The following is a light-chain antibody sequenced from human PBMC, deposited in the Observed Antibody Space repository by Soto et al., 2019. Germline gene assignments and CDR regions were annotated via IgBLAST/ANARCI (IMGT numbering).Light chain of an antibody. Sequence: EIVLTQSPATLSLSPGERATLSCGASQSINNNSLAWYQQKPGLAPRLLIYDASTRAAGIPDRFSGSGSGTDFTLTISRLEPEDFAVYYCQQFDNLITFGGGTKVEI. CDR1: QSINNNS. J-gene: IGKJ4*01. CDR3: QQFDNLIT. V-gene: IGKV3D-20*01. CDR2: DAS.